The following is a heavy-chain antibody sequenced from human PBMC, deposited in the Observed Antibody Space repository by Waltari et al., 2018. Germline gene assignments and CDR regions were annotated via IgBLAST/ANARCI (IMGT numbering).Heavy chain of an antibody. CDR1: GGSFSGYY. J-gene: IGHJ6*02. Sequence: QVQLQQWGAGLLKPSETLSLTCAVSGGSFSGYYWSWIRPPPGKGLEWIGEINHSGSTNYNPSLKSRVTISVDTSKNQFSLKLSSVTAADTAVYYCARGGSWGYYYGMDVWGQGTTVTVSS. CDR2: INHSGST. CDR3: ARGGSWGYYYGMDV. D-gene: IGHD3-16*01. V-gene: IGHV4-34*01.